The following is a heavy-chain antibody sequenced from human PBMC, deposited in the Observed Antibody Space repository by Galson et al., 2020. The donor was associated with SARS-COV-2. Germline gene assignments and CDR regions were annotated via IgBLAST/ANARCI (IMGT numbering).Heavy chain of an antibody. CDR1: GFSFSTYA. D-gene: IGHD3-22*01. CDR2: VSGAGGKT. Sequence: GESLKISCTVSGFSFSTYAMRWVRQAPGKGLEWVSAVSGAGGKTYYADSVKGRFTISRDNSKNTLFLEMNSLREEDTAIYYCAKDRYYDSSALREFAYWGQGTHVTVSS. CDR3: AKDRYYDSSALREFAY. V-gene: IGHV3-23*01. J-gene: IGHJ4*02.